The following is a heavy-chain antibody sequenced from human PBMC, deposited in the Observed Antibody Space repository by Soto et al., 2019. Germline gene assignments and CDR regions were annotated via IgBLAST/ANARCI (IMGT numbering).Heavy chain of an antibody. CDR1: GFTFSRYD. CDR3: ERDGYPRSSFPGYYGMDV. V-gene: IGHV3-13*04. D-gene: IGHD5-12*01. J-gene: IGHJ6*02. CDR2: IGTAGDT. Sequence: PGGSLRLSCAASGFTFSRYDMHWVRQAPGKGLEWVSAIGTAGDTYYAASVKGRFTISRENGKNSLYLQMNSLRAGDTAVYFCERDGYPRSSFPGYYGMDVWGQGTTVTVSS.